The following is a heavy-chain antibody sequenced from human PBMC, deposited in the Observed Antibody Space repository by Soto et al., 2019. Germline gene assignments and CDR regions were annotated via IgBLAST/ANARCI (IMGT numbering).Heavy chain of an antibody. CDR3: ARGVLTLGDYNWFDP. CDR2: IYYSGST. Sequence: QVQLRESGPGLVKPSQTLSLTCTVSGGSISSGDYYWSWIRQPPGKGLEWIGYIYYSGSTYYNPSLKSRVTISVDTSKNQFSLKLSSVTAADTAVYYCARGVLTLGDYNWFDPWGQGTLVTVSS. CDR1: GGSISSGDYY. J-gene: IGHJ5*02. D-gene: IGHD4-17*01. V-gene: IGHV4-30-4*01.